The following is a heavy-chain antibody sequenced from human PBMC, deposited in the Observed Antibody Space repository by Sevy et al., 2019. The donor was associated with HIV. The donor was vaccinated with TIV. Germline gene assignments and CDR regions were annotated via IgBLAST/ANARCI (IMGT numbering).Heavy chain of an antibody. CDR2: ISSGGTII. D-gene: IGHD3-10*01. V-gene: IGHV3-11*04. CDR1: GFTFSDSY. Sequence: GGSLRLSCAASGFTFSDSYMSWFRQAPGKGLEWVSYISSGGTIIYYADSVKGRFTISRDNAKNSLYLQMNSLRAEDTAVYYCARDITMVQGVISGFYYYYGMDVWGQGTTVTVSS. J-gene: IGHJ6*02. CDR3: ARDITMVQGVISGFYYYYGMDV.